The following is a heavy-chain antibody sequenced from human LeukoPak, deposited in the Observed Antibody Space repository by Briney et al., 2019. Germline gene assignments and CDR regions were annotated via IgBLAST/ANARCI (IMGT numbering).Heavy chain of an antibody. CDR1: GFTFSSYS. CDR2: ISSSGSTI. J-gene: IGHJ4*02. D-gene: IGHD1-20*01. Sequence: GGSLRLSCAASGFTFSSYSMNWVRQAPGKGLEWVSYISSSGSTIYYADSVKGRFTISRDNAKNSLYLQMNSLRTKDTAVYYCARGPSGGNNLWMDYWGQGTLVTVSS. V-gene: IGHV3-48*04. CDR3: ARGPSGGNNLWMDY.